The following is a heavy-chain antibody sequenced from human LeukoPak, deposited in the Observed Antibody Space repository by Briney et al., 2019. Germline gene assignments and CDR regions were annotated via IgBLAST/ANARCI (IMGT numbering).Heavy chain of an antibody. CDR3: ARDLPVVGAPGYYGMDV. D-gene: IGHD1-26*01. V-gene: IGHV3-48*03. CDR2: ISSSGSTI. J-gene: IGHJ6*02. Sequence: GVSLTLSCAASGFTFSSFAMSWVRQAPGKGLEWVSAISSSGSTIYYADSVKGRFTISRDNAKNSLYLQMNSLRAEDTAVYYCARDLPVVGAPGYYGMDVWGQGTTVTVSS. CDR1: GFTFSSFA.